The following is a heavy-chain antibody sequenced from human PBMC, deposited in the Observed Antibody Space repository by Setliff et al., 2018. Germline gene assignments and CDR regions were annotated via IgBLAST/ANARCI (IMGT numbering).Heavy chain of an antibody. D-gene: IGHD2-15*01. CDR2: ISAYSGKA. V-gene: IGHV1-18*01. J-gene: IGHJ3*02. CDR3: AISSLSICSGGSCPNAFDI. CDR1: GYTFSDYG. Sequence: ASVKVSCKASGYTFSDYGITWVRQAPGQGLEWMGWISAYSGKAYYAQKLQDRATMTTDTSTGTAYLELRSLRSDDTAVYYCAISSLSICSGGSCPNAFDIWGQGTMVTVS.